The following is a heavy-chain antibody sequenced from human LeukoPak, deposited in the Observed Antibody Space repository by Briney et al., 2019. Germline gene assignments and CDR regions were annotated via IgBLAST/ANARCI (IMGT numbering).Heavy chain of an antibody. D-gene: IGHD3-22*01. J-gene: IGHJ4*02. CDR1: GGSISSGGYY. Sequence: SQTLSLTCTVSGGSISSGGYYWSWIRQHPGKGLEWIGCIYDSGTTYYNPSLKSRVTISVDTSKNQFSLKLSSVTAADTAVYYCARVSVLRGRYYDSSGYYFDYWGRGTLVTVSS. CDR2: IYDSGTT. V-gene: IGHV4-31*03. CDR3: ARVSVLRGRYYDSSGYYFDY.